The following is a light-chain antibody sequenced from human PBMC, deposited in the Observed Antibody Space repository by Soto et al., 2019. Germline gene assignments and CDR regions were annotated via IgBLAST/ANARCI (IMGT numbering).Light chain of an antibody. V-gene: IGKV1-33*01. CDR3: QQYDNLPYT. Sequence: DIQMTQSPSSLSASVGDRVRITCQASHDITNFLNWYQQKPGKAPKLLIFGASNLETGVPSRFSGGGSGTDFTFTISSLHPEDIATYYCQQYDNLPYTFGQGTKLEIK. CDR2: GAS. J-gene: IGKJ2*01. CDR1: HDITNF.